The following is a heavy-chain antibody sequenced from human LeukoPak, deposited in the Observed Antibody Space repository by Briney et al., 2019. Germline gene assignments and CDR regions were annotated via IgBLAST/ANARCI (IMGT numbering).Heavy chain of an antibody. Sequence: SETLSLTCTVSGGSMIGYYWTWIRQPPGKGLEWIGYIFYSGSVHYNPSLRGRLTISVDTSKSQFSLRLSSMSAADTGVYYCARRHQGGTLFDIWGQEPSSPSPQ. J-gene: IGHJ4*02. V-gene: IGHV4-59*08. CDR3: ARRHQGGTLFDI. D-gene: IGHD1-1*01. CDR2: IFYSGSV. CDR1: GGSMIGYY.